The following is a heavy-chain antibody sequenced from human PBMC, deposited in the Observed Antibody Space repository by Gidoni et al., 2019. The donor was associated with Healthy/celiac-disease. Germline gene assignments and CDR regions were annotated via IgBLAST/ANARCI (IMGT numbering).Heavy chain of an antibody. CDR1: GLSFSSYG. CDR3: ARAGGAFDY. CDR2: IWYDGSKK. Sequence: QVQLVESGAGLVHPGMSPRLPCAASGLSFSSYGMHWVRQAPGKWLGWKAVIWYDGSKKYYADSVKGRFTISRDDSKNTMYLQMNSLGAEDTAVYYCARAGGAFDYWGQGTLVTVSS. D-gene: IGHD2-8*02. J-gene: IGHJ4*02. V-gene: IGHV3-33*01.